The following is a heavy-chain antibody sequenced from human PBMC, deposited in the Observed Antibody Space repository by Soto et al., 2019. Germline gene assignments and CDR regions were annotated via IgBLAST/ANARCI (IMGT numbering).Heavy chain of an antibody. V-gene: IGHV3-23*01. CDR2: ISGSGSSP. Sequence: PGGSLRLSCAASGFTFNSYTMAWFRQAPGKGLEWVSSISGSGSSPSYADSVQGRFIIYRDNSRTTLSLQMNSLRAEDTATYYCAKARCTGNSCYVPDYWGHGGLVPVSS. CDR3: AKARCTGNSCYVPDY. CDR1: GFTFNSYT. J-gene: IGHJ4*01. D-gene: IGHD2-8*02.